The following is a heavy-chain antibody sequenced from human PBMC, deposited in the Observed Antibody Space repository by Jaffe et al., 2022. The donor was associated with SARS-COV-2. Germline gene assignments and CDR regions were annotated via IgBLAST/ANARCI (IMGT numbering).Heavy chain of an antibody. J-gene: IGHJ6*03. CDR3: ARNTVATVVTGGIYYYYYYMDV. CDR1: GFTFSSYA. V-gene: IGHV3-30*04. Sequence: QVQLVESGGGVVQPGRSLRLSCAASGFTFSSYAMHWVRQAPGKGLEWVAVISYDGSNKYYADSVKGRFTISRDNSKNTLYLQMNSLRAEDTAVYYCARNTVATVVTGGIYYYYYYMDVWGKGTTVTVSS. D-gene: IGHD4-17*01. CDR2: ISYDGSNK.